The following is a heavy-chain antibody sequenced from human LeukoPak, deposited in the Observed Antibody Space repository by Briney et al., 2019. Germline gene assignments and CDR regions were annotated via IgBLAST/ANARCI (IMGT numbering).Heavy chain of an antibody. CDR1: GFAFSSYA. J-gene: IGHJ2*01. CDR3: ARGAYSSSWYFDL. D-gene: IGHD6-13*01. Sequence: SCAASGFAFSSYAMHWVRQAPGKGLEWVAVVSYDGSNKYYADSVKGRFTISRDNSKNTLYLQMNSLRAEDTAVYYCARGAYSSSWYFDLWGRGTLVTVSS. CDR2: VSYDGSNK. V-gene: IGHV3-30-3*01.